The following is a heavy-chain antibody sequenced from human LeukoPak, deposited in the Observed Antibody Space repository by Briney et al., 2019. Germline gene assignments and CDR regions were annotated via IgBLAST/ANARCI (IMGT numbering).Heavy chain of an antibody. CDR3: AKAEPVGAMGLGYYFDY. CDR1: GFTFDDYA. V-gene: IGHV3-9*03. Sequence: QSGGSLRLSCAASGFTFDDYAMHWVRQAPGKGLEWVSGISWNSGSIDYADSVKGRFTISRDNAKNSLYLQMNSLRTEDMALYYCAKAEPVGAMGLGYYFDYWGQGTLVTVSS. CDR2: ISWNSGSI. J-gene: IGHJ4*02. D-gene: IGHD1-26*01.